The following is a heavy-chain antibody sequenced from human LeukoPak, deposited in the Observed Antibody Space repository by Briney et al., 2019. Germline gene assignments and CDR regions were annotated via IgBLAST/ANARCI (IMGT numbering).Heavy chain of an antibody. J-gene: IGHJ5*02. D-gene: IGHD3-3*01. CDR1: GFIFSSQW. Sequence: GGSLRLSCAASGFIFSSQWMGWVRQAPGKGLEWVANIKQDGSEKYYVDSVKGRFTISRDNSKNTLYLQMNSLRAEDTAVYYCARDDCDFWSGSRLCWFDPWGQGTLVTVSS. CDR3: ARDDCDFWSGSRLCWFDP. V-gene: IGHV3-7*01. CDR2: IKQDGSEK.